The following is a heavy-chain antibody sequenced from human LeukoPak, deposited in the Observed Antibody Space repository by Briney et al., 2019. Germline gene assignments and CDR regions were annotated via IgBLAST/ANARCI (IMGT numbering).Heavy chain of an antibody. D-gene: IGHD6-19*01. CDR2: ISSSGSTI. CDR1: GFTFSSYE. J-gene: IGHJ4*02. Sequence: PGGSLRLSCAASGFTFSSYEMNWVRQAPGKGLEWGSYISSSGSTIYYADSVEGRFTISRDNAKNSLYLQMNSLRAEDTAVYYCASQKGRIAVAVDYWGQGTLVTVSS. CDR3: ASQKGRIAVAVDY. V-gene: IGHV3-48*03.